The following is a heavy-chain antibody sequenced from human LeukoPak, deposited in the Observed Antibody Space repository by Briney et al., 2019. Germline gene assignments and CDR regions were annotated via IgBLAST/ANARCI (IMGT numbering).Heavy chain of an antibody. V-gene: IGHV3-21*01. CDR1: GFTFSNYG. CDR2: ISSSSSYI. Sequence: GGSLRLSCAASGFTFSNYGMNWVRQAPGKGLEWVSYISSSSSYIYYADSVKGRFTISRDDSKNTLYLRMSSLRAEDTAVYYCVKEGDYGYYFDYWGQGTLVTVSS. J-gene: IGHJ4*02. CDR3: VKEGDYGYYFDY. D-gene: IGHD3-16*01.